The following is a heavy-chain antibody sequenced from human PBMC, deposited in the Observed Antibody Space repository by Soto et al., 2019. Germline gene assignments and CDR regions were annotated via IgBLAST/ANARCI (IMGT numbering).Heavy chain of an antibody. Sequence: QVQLVQSGAEVKKPGASVKVSCKASGYTFTSYGISWVRQAPGQGLEWMGWISAYNGNTNYAQKLQGRVTMTTDTATSTAYMELRSLRSDDTAVYYCASNTAMRYYYYYYGMDGWGHGTTVTVSS. J-gene: IGHJ6*02. D-gene: IGHD5-18*01. CDR2: ISAYNGNT. CDR3: ASNTAMRYYYYYYGMDG. CDR1: GYTFTSYG. V-gene: IGHV1-18*01.